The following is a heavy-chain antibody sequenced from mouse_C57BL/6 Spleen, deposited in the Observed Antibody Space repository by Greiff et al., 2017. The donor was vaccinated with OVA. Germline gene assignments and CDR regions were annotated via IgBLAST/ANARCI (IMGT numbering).Heavy chain of an antibody. CDR1: GFTFSDYY. CDR3: ARDGGSSYYWYFDV. J-gene: IGHJ1*03. CDR2: INYDGSST. Sequence: EVQLVESEGGLVQPGSSMKLSCTASGFTFSDYYMAWVRQVPEKGLEWVANINYDGSSTYYLDSLKSRFIISRDNAKNILYLQMSSLKSEDTATYYCARDGGSSYYWYFDVWGTGTTVTVSS. V-gene: IGHV5-16*01. D-gene: IGHD1-1*01.